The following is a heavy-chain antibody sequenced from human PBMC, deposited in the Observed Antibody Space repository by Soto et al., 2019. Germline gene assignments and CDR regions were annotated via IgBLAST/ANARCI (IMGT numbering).Heavy chain of an antibody. CDR3: ASTKYDSSAYYYWYLGL. J-gene: IGHJ2*01. D-gene: IGHD3-22*01. CDR1: GYTFTNYY. V-gene: IGHV1-46*01. CDR2: IHYSGATP. Sequence: QVQLVQSGAEVKRPGASVKVSCKASGYTFTNYYMHWVRQAPGQGLEWMGVIHYSGATPTYAQKFQGRVTMARDTSTSTVYVELSSLTSEDTAVYYCASTKYDSSAYYYWYLGLWGRGTLVTVSS.